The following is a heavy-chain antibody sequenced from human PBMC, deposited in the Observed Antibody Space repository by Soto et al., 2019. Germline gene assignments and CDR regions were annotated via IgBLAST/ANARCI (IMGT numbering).Heavy chain of an antibody. CDR3: ANHPGGQAIDRYDY. V-gene: IGHV3-23*01. CDR1: GFTFRNYA. J-gene: IGHJ4*02. CDR2: ISAVGDTT. Sequence: GGSLRLSCAASGFTFRNYAMSWVRQAPGKGLEWVSTISAVGDTTYYADSVRGRFTISRDNSENTVFLQMNSLRAEDTAVYYCANHPGGQAIDRYDYWGLGTLVTVSS. D-gene: IGHD2-2*02.